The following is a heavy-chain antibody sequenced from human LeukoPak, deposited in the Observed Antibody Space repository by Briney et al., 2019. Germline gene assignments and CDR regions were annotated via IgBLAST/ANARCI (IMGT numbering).Heavy chain of an antibody. J-gene: IGHJ4*02. CDR1: GFSFSSYA. CDR2: ISDSGGSP. D-gene: IGHD2-2*01. Sequence: GGSLTLSCAASGFSFSSYAMSWVRQAPGKGLEWVLDISDSGGSPYYPYSVKGRFTISKDNSNNMSYLQMTRLRAEDTVLYYCTKTGGAPAGFDYWGQGTLVTVHS. CDR3: TKTGGAPAGFDY. V-gene: IGHV3-23*01.